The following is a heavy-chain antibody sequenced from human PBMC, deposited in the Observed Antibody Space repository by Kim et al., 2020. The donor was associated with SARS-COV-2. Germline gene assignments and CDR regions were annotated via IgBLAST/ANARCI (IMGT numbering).Heavy chain of an antibody. Sequence: TPSHKSRVTISIDTSKNPFSLKLSSVTAADTAMYYCARGYYDSGSYFNDWGQGTLVTVSS. V-gene: IGHV4-59*12. D-gene: IGHD3-10*01. CDR3: ARGYYDSGSYFND. J-gene: IGHJ4*02.